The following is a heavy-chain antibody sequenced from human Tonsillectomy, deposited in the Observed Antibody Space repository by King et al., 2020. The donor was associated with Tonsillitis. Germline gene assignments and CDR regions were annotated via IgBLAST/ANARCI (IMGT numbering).Heavy chain of an antibody. CDR2: MNPNSGNT. CDR3: ARSYRVRLRNWFEP. Sequence: QLVQSGAEVKKPGASVKVSCKASGYTFTSYDINWVRQATGQGLEWMGWMNPNSGNTGYAQKFQGRVTMTRNTSISTAYMELSSLRSEGTAVYYWARSYRVRLRNWFEPWGQGTLVTVSS. CDR1: GYTFTSYD. V-gene: IGHV1-8*02. D-gene: IGHD6-25*01. J-gene: IGHJ5*02.